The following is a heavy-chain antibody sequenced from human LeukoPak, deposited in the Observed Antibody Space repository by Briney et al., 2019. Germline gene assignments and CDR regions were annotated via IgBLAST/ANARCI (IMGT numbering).Heavy chain of an antibody. CDR3: ARDDSSGYPFDY. J-gene: IGHJ4*02. Sequence: PSETLSLTCTVSGASISSYYWSWIRQPAGKGLEWIGRIFTSGSTNYNPSHKSRVTMSLDTSRNQFSLKLSSVTAADTAVYYCARDDSSGYPFDYWGQGTLVTVSS. CDR2: IFTSGST. CDR1: GASISSYY. V-gene: IGHV4-4*07. D-gene: IGHD3-22*01.